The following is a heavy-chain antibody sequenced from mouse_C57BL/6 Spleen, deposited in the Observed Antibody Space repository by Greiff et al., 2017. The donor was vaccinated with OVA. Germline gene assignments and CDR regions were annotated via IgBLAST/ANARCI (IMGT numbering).Heavy chain of an antibody. Sequence: EVKLVQSGGGLVKPGGSLKLSCAASGFTFSSYAMSWVRQSPEKRLEWVATISDGGSYTYYPDNLKGRFTITRDNAKNNLYLQMSHLKSEDTAMYCCARGRDSAGPFDYWGQGTTLTVSS. V-gene: IGHV5-4*03. CDR1: GFTFSSYA. CDR2: ISDGGSYT. J-gene: IGHJ2*01. CDR3: ARGRDSAGPFDY. D-gene: IGHD3-2*02.